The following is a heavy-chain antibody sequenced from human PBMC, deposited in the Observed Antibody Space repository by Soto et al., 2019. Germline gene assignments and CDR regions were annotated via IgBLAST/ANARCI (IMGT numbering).Heavy chain of an antibody. V-gene: IGHV3-53*01. CDR3: ARHRHPRGTVGATSPLDP. D-gene: IGHD1-26*01. CDR2: HYSGGST. CDR1: GVTVWSNY. Sequence: GCCLKICRAFSGVTVWSNYLTWARKATGKGLEWVSVHYSGGSTYYADSVQGRFTISRDKSNNTLYLQMRRVRAEDTAVYFCARHRHPRGTVGATSPLDPWGQGTQVTVSS. J-gene: IGHJ5*02.